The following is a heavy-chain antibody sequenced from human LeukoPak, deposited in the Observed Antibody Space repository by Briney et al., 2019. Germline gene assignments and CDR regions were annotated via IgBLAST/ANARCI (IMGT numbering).Heavy chain of an antibody. D-gene: IGHD6-19*01. V-gene: IGHV4-4*09. CDR2: IYNGVPT. CDR3: VQTTGWPGFDY. J-gene: IGHJ4*02. CDR1: GAPISRFY. Sequence: SETLPLTCTASGAPISRFYWNWVRQPPGKGLEWIGNIYNGVPTFFNPSLKSRVTLSVDTSKTQFSLQLASVTAADTAVYYCVQTTGWPGFDYWGQGILVTVSS.